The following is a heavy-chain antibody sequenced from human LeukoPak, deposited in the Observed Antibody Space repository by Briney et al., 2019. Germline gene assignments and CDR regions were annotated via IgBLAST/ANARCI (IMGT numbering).Heavy chain of an antibody. CDR1: RYTFTSYY. V-gene: IGHV1-46*01. D-gene: IGHD5-18*01. J-gene: IGHJ6*03. CDR3: ARDRRSAGYSYGYDYPYYYMDV. Sequence: ASGKVSCKASRYTFTSYYMHWVRQAPGQGLEGRGMINVSGGSTRCAQKFQGRVTMTRDMSTTTVYMELSSLRSEDTAVYYCARDRRSAGYSYGYDYPYYYMDVWGKGTTVTVSS. CDR2: INVSGGST.